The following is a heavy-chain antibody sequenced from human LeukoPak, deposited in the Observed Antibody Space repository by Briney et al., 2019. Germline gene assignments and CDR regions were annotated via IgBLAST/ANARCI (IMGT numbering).Heavy chain of an antibody. V-gene: IGHV3-23*01. Sequence: GGSLRLSCAASGFTLTTFAMSWVRQAPGKGLEWVSAISGSGGSTYYADSVKGRFTISRDNSKNTLYLQMNSLRAEDTAVYYCAKLSRKDIVDYWGQGTLVTVSS. D-gene: IGHD2-15*01. J-gene: IGHJ4*02. CDR3: AKLSRKDIVDY. CDR2: ISGSGGST. CDR1: GFTLTTFA.